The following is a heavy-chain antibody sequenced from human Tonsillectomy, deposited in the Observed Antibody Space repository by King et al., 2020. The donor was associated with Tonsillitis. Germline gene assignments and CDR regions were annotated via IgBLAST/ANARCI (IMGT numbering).Heavy chain of an antibody. CDR1: GFTFSSYA. D-gene: IGHD5-18*01. J-gene: IGHJ4*02. CDR3: ARVIQLWLALDY. V-gene: IGHV3-30-3*01. Sequence: VQLVESGGGVVQPGRSLRLSCAASGFTFSSYAMHWVRQAPGKGLEWVAVISYDGSNKYYADSVKGRFTISRDNSKNTLYLQMNSLRAEDTAVYYCARVIQLWLALDYWGQGTLVT. CDR2: ISYDGSNK.